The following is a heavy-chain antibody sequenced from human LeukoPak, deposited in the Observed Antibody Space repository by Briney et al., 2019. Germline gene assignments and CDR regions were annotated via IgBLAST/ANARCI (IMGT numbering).Heavy chain of an antibody. D-gene: IGHD3-3*01. Sequence: PSETLSLTCAVYGGSFSGYYWSWIRQPPGKGLEWIGEINHSGSTNYNPSLKSRVTISVDTSKNQFSLKLSSVTAADTAVYYCARAFTIFGVVIRYYFDYWGQGTLATVSS. CDR2: INHSGST. J-gene: IGHJ4*02. CDR3: ARAFTIFGVVIRYYFDY. V-gene: IGHV4-34*01. CDR1: GGSFSGYY.